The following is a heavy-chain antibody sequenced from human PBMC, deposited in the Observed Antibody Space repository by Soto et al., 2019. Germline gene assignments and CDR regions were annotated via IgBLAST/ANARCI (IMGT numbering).Heavy chain of an antibody. Sequence: GGSLRLSCAASGFTFSSYAMHWVRQAPGKGLEWVSDISSSRSNKYYADSVKGRFTISRDNAKNSLYLQMNSLRAEDTAVYYCAARELDFFDYWGQGTLVTVSS. CDR1: GFTFSSYA. D-gene: IGHD1-1*01. CDR3: AARELDFFDY. J-gene: IGHJ4*02. CDR2: ISSSRSNK. V-gene: IGHV3-48*01.